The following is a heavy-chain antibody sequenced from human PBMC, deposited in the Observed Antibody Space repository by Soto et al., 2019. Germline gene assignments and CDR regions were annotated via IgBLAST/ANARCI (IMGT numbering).Heavy chain of an antibody. CDR1: GYTLTELS. V-gene: IGHV1-24*01. CDR3: ATAGVGYCSGGSCYDGMDV. D-gene: IGHD2-15*01. Sequence: ASVTVSCKVSGYTLTELSMHWVRPAPGKGLEWMGGFDPEDGETIYAQKFQGRVTMTEDTSTDTAYMELRSLRSEDTAVYYCATAGVGYCSGGSCYDGMDVWGQGTTVTVSS. J-gene: IGHJ6*02. CDR2: FDPEDGET.